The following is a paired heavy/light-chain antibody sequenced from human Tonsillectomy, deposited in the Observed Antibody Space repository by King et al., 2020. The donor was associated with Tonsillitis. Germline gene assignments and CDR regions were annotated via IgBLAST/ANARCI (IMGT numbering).Heavy chain of an antibody. J-gene: IGHJ4*02. CDR2: IYDNGST. D-gene: IGHD2-21*01. V-gene: IGHV4-4*02. CDR3: ARETDRSID. Sequence: QVQLQESGPGLVKPSGTLSLTCAVSGGSISSTNWWSWVRQPPGKRLEWIGEIYDNGSTNYNPSLKSRVIISVDISKNQFSLKLCSVTVADTAVYYCARETDRSIDWGQGTLVTVSS. CDR1: GGSISSTNW.
Light chain of an antibody. CDR2: LNSDGSH. CDR3: QTWGTGIHWV. CDR1: SGHSSYT. J-gene: IGLJ3*02. Sequence: QLVLTQSPSASASLGASVKLTCTLSSGHSSYTIAWHQQQPEKGPRFLMKLNSDGSHNKGDGIPDRFSGSRSGAERYLTISSLQSEDEADYYCQTWGTGIHWVFGGGTKLTVL. V-gene: IGLV4-69*01.